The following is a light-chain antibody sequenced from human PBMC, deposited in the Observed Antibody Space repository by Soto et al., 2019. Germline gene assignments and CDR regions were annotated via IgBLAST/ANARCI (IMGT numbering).Light chain of an antibody. V-gene: IGLV2-14*01. Sequence: QAVVTQPASVSGSPGQSITLSCTGTSSDVGFFNYVSWYQQYPGKAPKLIIYEVTNRPSGVSIRFSGSKSGNTASLTISGLQAEDEADYYCCSYRSVNTVVFGRGTKLTVL. J-gene: IGLJ2*01. CDR3: CSYRSVNTVV. CDR1: SSDVGFFNY. CDR2: EVT.